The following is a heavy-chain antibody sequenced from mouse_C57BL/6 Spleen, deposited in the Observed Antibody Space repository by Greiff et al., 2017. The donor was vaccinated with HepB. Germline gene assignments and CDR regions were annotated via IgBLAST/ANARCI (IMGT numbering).Heavy chain of an antibody. CDR3: ASSYYYGSSYGFAY. CDR2: IHPNSGST. D-gene: IGHD1-1*01. CDR1: GYTFTSYW. J-gene: IGHJ3*01. Sequence: VQLQQSGAELVKPGASVKLSCKASGYTFTSYWMHWVKQRPGQGLEWIGMIHPNSGSTNYNEKFKSKATLTVDKSSSTAYMQLSSLTSEDSAVYYCASSYYYGSSYGFAYWGQGTLVTVSA. V-gene: IGHV1-64*01.